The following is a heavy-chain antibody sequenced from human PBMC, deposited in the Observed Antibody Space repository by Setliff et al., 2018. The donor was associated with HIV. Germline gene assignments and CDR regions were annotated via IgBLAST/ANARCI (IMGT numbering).Heavy chain of an antibody. CDR2: IHYSGST. Sequence: PSETLSLTCSVSGDSISSGGHYWSWIRQSPGKGLEWIGYIHYSGSTYFNPSLKSRVSISTDTSKNQFSLKLTSVTAADTAMYYCARAGDSRAYYSLDSWGQGTLVTVSS. V-gene: IGHV4-30-4*08. D-gene: IGHD3-22*01. CDR1: GDSISSGGHY. CDR3: ARAGDSRAYYSLDS. J-gene: IGHJ4*02.